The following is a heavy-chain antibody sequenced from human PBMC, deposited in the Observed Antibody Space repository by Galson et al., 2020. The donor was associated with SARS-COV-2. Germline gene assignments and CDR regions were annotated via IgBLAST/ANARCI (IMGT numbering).Heavy chain of an antibody. D-gene: IGHD2-21*01. CDR1: GASISSPY. J-gene: IGHJ4*02. V-gene: IGHV4-59*11. CDR3: ASIMVTRDYFDS. CDR2: ISYSGST. Sequence: SETLSLTCIVSGASISSPYWSWIRQPPGKGLEWIAFISYSGSTNTNPSLKSRLTISIDTSKNQISLNLYSVTAADTAVYYCASIMVTRDYFDSWGQGALVTVSS.